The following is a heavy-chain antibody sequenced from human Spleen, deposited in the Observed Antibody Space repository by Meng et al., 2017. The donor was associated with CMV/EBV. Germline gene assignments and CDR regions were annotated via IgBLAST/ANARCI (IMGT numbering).Heavy chain of an antibody. Sequence: GGSLRLSCAASGFTFDDYAMHWVRQAPGKGLEWVSGINWNSRGLGYADSVQGRFIISRDNAKNSLFLQMNSLRPEDTALYYCAKDRGYYYDKYGTHDYWGQGTLVTGSS. CDR1: GFTFDDYA. CDR3: AKDRGYYYDKYGTHDY. CDR2: INWNSRGL. D-gene: IGHD3-22*01. J-gene: IGHJ4*02. V-gene: IGHV3-9*01.